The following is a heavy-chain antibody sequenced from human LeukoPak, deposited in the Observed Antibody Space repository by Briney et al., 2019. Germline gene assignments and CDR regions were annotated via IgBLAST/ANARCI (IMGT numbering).Heavy chain of an antibody. D-gene: IGHD1-26*01. J-gene: IGHJ4*02. Sequence: GGSLRLSCAASGFTFNIYRMNWVRQAPGKGLEWVSSITISSSYIYYADSVQGRFTISRDNAKNSLYLQMNSLRAEDTAVYYCARAGNTGSYSYYFDSWGQGTLVTVSS. CDR3: ARAGNTGSYSYYFDS. CDR1: GFTFNIYR. CDR2: ITISSSYI. V-gene: IGHV3-21*01.